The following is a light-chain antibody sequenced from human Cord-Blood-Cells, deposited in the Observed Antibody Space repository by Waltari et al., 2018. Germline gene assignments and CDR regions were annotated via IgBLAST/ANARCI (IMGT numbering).Light chain of an antibody. V-gene: IGLV1-40*01. Sequence: QSVLTQPPSVSGAPGQRVTISCTGSRSNIGAGYDAHWYQQLPGPAPKLRIYGNSNRPSGVPDRFSGSKSGTSASLAITGLQAEDEADYYCQSYDSSLSGVFGGGTKLTVL. CDR3: QSYDSSLSGV. CDR1: RSNIGAGYD. J-gene: IGLJ3*02. CDR2: GNS.